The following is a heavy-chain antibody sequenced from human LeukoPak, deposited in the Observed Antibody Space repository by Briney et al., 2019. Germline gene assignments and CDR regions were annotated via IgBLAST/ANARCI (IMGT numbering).Heavy chain of an antibody. CDR1: GYTFTSFG. Sequence: ASVKVSCKASGYTFTSFGINWVRQAPGQGLEWMGWISAYNGNINYAQMLQGRVTMTTDTSTSTAHMDLRSLRSDDTAVYYCARGPPHRDYYYYYMDVWGTGTTVTVSS. CDR2: ISAYNGNI. D-gene: IGHD5-24*01. V-gene: IGHV1-18*01. J-gene: IGHJ6*03. CDR3: ARGPPHRDYYYYYMDV.